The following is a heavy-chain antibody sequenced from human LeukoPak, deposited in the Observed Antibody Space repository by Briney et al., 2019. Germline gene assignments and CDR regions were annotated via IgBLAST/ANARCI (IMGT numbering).Heavy chain of an antibody. CDR1: GSTFTSYG. V-gene: IGHV1-18*01. CDR2: MSAYNGNT. Sequence: ASVTVSFKASGSTFTSYGNSWVRQAPGPGLEWMGWMSAYNGNTNYAQKLQGRVTMTTDTSTSKAYMELRSLRSDDTAVYYCARGAESYDYGWGSYRFDYCGQGTLVTVSS. D-gene: IGHD3-16*02. J-gene: IGHJ4*02. CDR3: ARGAESYDYGWGSYRFDY.